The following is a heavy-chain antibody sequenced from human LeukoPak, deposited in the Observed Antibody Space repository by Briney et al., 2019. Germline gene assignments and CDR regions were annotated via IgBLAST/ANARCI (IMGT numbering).Heavy chain of an antibody. CDR1: GYTFTSYA. CDR3: ARAMGGGTPPDY. D-gene: IGHD3-10*01. J-gene: IGHJ4*02. Sequence: ASVKVSCKASGYTFTSYAMHWVRQAPGQRLEWMGWINAGNGSTKYSQKFQGRVTITRDTSASTAYMELSSLRSEDTAVYYCARAMGGGTPPDYWGQGTLVTVSS. V-gene: IGHV1-3*01. CDR2: INAGNGST.